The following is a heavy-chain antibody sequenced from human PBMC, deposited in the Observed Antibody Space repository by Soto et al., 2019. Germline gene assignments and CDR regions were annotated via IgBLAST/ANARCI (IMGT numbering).Heavy chain of an antibody. J-gene: IGHJ6*02. Sequence: ASVKVSCKASGYTFTSYYMHWVRQAPGQGLEWMGIINPSGGSTSYGQKFQGRVTMTRDTATSTVYMELSSLRSEDTAVYYCALSSMSNYYGMDVWGQGTTVTVSS. V-gene: IGHV1-46*01. CDR3: ALSSMSNYYGMDV. CDR1: GYTFTSYY. CDR2: INPSGGST.